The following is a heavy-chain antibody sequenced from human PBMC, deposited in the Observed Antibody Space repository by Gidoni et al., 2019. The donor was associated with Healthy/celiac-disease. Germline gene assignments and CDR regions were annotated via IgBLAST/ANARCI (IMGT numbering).Heavy chain of an antibody. CDR1: AGSISSSSYY. V-gene: IGHV4-39*01. J-gene: IGHJ4*02. CDR3: ARQGMTTVTGDY. CDR2: IYYSGST. D-gene: IGHD4-17*01. Sequence: QLQLQESGPGLVKPSETLSLTCTVSAGSISSSSYYWGWIRQPPGKGLEWIGSIYYSGSTYYNPSLKSRVTISVDTSKNQFSLKLSSVTAADTAVYYCARQGMTTVTGDYWGQGTLVTVSS.